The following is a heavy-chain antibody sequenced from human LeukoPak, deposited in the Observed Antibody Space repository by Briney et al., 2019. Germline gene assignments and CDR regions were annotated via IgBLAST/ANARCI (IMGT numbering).Heavy chain of an antibody. CDR2: IKPKTDGETT. CDR1: GFTFSHSW. CDR3: ITPLPYSAQ. Sequence: GGSLRLSCVASGFTFSHSWMTWVRQAPGKGLEWVGRIKPKTDGETTEYAAPVEDRFSISRDDSKSMMYLQMNSLKTEDTAVYYCITPLPYSAQGGQGTLVTVSS. J-gene: IGHJ4*02. V-gene: IGHV3-15*01. D-gene: IGHD2-21*01.